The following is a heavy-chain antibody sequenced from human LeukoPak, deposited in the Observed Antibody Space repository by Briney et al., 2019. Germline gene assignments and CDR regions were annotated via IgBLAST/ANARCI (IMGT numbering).Heavy chain of an antibody. Sequence: PSGGSLRLSGVSTGITFRSSSMHWVRQAPGKGLEWLAFIRFDGSTKYDADSVKGRFTVPRDNSKSTLYLQMNSLRAEDTAVYYCAQPDFWGQGTLVTVSS. CDR2: IRFDGSTK. V-gene: IGHV3-30*02. CDR1: GITFRSSS. CDR3: AQPDF. J-gene: IGHJ4*02.